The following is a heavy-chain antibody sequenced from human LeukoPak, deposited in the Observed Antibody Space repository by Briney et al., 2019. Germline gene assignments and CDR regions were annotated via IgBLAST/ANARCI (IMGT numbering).Heavy chain of an antibody. CDR1: GGSFSGYY. V-gene: IGHV4-4*07. Sequence: SETLSLTCAVYGGSFSGYYWSWIRQPPGKGLEWIGRIYTSGSTNYNPSLKSRVTMSVDTSKNQFSLELSSVTAADTAVYYCARDTIFGVVFDYWGQGTLVTVSS. D-gene: IGHD3-3*01. CDR2: IYTSGST. CDR3: ARDTIFGVVFDY. J-gene: IGHJ4*02.